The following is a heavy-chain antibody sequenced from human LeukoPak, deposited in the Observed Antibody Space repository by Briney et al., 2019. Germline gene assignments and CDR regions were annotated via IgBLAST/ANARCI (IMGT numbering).Heavy chain of an antibody. V-gene: IGHV1-18*01. CDR3: ARDHSSSCQLLDY. CDR1: GYTFSNFG. J-gene: IGHJ4*02. D-gene: IGHD6-13*01. CDR2: ISVYNGDT. Sequence: GASVKVSCKASGYTFSNFGISWVRQAPGQGLEWMGWISVYNGDTNFAQKLQDRVTMTTDTPTTTAYMELRNLRSDDTAAYYCARDHSSSCQLLDYWGQGTLVTVSS.